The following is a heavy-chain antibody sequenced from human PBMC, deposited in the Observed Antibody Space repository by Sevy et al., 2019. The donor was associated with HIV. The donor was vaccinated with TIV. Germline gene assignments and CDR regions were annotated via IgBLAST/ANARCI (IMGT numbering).Heavy chain of an antibody. Sequence: SETLSLTCTVSGGSISSYYWSWIRQPPGKGLEWIAYIYYSGSTNYNPSLKSRVTISVDTSKNQFSLKLSSVTAADTAVYYCARARSYDYIWGSYRPPYYFDYWGQGTLVTVSS. D-gene: IGHD3-16*02. CDR1: GGSISSYY. CDR3: ARARSYDYIWGSYRPPYYFDY. CDR2: IYYSGST. V-gene: IGHV4-59*01. J-gene: IGHJ4*02.